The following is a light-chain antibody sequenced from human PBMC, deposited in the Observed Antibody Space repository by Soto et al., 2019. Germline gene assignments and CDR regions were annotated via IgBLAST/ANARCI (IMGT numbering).Light chain of an antibody. CDR2: GLS. Sequence: EIVMTQSPATLSLSPGERATLPCRASQRITTVAWYQQKPGQAPRLLIYGLSIRAPGVPARFSVSGSGTEFTLTISSLQSEDFAVYFCQQYYDWPTFGQGTKVDIK. CDR3: QQYYDWPT. J-gene: IGKJ1*01. CDR1: QRITT. V-gene: IGKV3-15*01.